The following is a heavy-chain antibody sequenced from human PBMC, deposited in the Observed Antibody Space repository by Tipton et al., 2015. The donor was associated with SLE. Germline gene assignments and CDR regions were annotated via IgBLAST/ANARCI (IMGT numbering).Heavy chain of an antibody. CDR2: IYHSGST. D-gene: IGHD6-19*01. CDR3: ARVYSSGWCAH. J-gene: IGHJ4*02. CDR1: GYSISSGYY. Sequence: LRLSCAVSGYSISSGYYWGWIRQPPGKGLEWIGSIYHSGSTYYNPSLKSRVTISVDTPKTLFSLKLSSVTAADTAVYYCARVYSSGWCAHWGQGTLVTVSS. V-gene: IGHV4-38-2*01.